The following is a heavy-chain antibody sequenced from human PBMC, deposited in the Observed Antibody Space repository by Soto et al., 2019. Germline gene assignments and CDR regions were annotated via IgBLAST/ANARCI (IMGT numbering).Heavy chain of an antibody. CDR1: GGSIRTSGHY. Sequence: SETLSLTCTVSGGSIRTSGHYWSWIRQHPGKGLEWIGYIFYSGSTYYNPSLQSRLAISIDTSKNQFSLNLNSVTAADTAVYYWARDRRGPLGCYFDSWGQGMLVTV. CDR2: IFYSGST. CDR3: ARDRRGPLGCYFDS. V-gene: IGHV4-31*03. D-gene: IGHD3-16*01. J-gene: IGHJ4*02.